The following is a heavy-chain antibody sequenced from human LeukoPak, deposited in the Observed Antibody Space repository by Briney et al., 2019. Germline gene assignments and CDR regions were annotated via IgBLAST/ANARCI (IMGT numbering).Heavy chain of an antibody. CDR1: GGSISDYY. Sequence: SETLSLTCTGSGGSISDYYWNWIRQPPGKGLEWIGFIYYSGSTIYNPSLKSRVTISVDTSKNQFSLRLSSVTAADTAVYYCARTTGYSYGFGWFDPWGQGTLVTVSS. D-gene: IGHD5-18*01. CDR2: IYYSGST. CDR3: ARTTGYSYGFGWFDP. V-gene: IGHV4-59*01. J-gene: IGHJ5*02.